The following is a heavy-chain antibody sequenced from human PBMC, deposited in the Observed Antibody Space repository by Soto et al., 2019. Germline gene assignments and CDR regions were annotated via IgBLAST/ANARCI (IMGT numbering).Heavy chain of an antibody. V-gene: IGHV1-18*01. CDR1: GYTFTSYG. CDR2: ISAYNGNT. D-gene: IGHD6-19*01. CDR3: ASVSSRGPHPDAFDI. Sequence: QVQLVQSGAEVKKPGASVKVSCKASGYTFTSYGISWVRQAPGQGLEWMGWISAYNGNTNYAQKLQGRVPMTTDASTRTAYMELRSLRSDDTAVYYCASVSSRGPHPDAFDISGQGKMVTVSS. J-gene: IGHJ3*02.